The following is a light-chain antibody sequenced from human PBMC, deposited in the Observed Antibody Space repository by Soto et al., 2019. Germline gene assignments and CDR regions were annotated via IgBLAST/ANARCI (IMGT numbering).Light chain of an antibody. Sequence: QSVLTQPASVSGSPGQSITISCTGTSSDVGDYNYVSWYQQHPDKAPKLMIYDVSNRPSWVSNRFSGSKSGNTASLTISGLQAEDEADYYCSSYRSGTTVVFGGGTKLTVL. CDR2: DVS. J-gene: IGLJ2*01. V-gene: IGLV2-14*03. CDR1: SSDVGDYNY. CDR3: SSYRSGTTVV.